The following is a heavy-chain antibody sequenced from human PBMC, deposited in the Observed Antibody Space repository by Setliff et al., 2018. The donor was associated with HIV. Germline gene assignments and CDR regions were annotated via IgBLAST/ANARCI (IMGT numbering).Heavy chain of an antibody. Sequence: GASVKVSCKASGYTFTSYDINWVRQDTGQGLEWMGWMNPNNGNTGYAQKFQGRVNMTRKQSIRKAYTELSSLRSEETAVYYCARDSGTERHLFCSSTSCYGALDYWGQGTLVTVSS. D-gene: IGHD2-2*01. CDR1: GYTFTSYD. CDR2: MNPNNGNT. CDR3: ARDSGTERHLFCSSTSCYGALDY. J-gene: IGHJ4*02. V-gene: IGHV1-8*02.